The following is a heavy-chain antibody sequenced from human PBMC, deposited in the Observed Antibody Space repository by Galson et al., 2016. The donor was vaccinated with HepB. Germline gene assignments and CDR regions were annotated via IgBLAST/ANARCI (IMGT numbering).Heavy chain of an antibody. J-gene: IGHJ4*02. CDR2: IKTKTDGGTT. CDR3: NTVQFLEWLPYYFDY. D-gene: IGHD3-3*01. Sequence: GKGLEWVGRIKTKTDGGTTDYAAPVKGRFTISRDDSKNTLYLQMNSLKTEDTAVYYCNTVQFLEWLPYYFDYWGQGTLVTVSS. V-gene: IGHV3-15*07.